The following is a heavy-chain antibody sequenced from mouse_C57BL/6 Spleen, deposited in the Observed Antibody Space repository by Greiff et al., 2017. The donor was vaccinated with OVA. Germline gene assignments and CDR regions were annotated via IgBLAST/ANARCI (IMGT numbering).Heavy chain of an antibody. D-gene: IGHD1-1*01. CDR1: GYTFTSYW. CDR3: ARGPYYYGSRASYWYFDV. Sequence: QVQLQQPGAELVRPGSSVKLSCKASGYTFTSYWMHWVKQRPIQGLEWIGNIDPSDSETHYNQKFKDKATLTVDKSSSTAYMQLSSLTSEDSAVYYCARGPYYYGSRASYWYFDVWGTGTTVTVSS. J-gene: IGHJ1*03. CDR2: IDPSDSET. V-gene: IGHV1-52*01.